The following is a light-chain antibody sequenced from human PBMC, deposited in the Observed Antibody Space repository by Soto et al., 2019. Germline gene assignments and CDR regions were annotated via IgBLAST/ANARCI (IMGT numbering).Light chain of an antibody. V-gene: IGLV2-14*01. J-gene: IGLJ1*01. CDR3: CSYTSSTNYV. CDR1: TSGVSIYNY. Sequence: QSALTQPASVSGSPGQSITISCTGTTSGVSIYNYVSWYQQHPGKAPKLMIYGVSNRPSGVSNRFSGAKSGHTASLTISGLQVEDEADYYCCSYTSSTNYVFGPGTKVTVL. CDR2: GVS.